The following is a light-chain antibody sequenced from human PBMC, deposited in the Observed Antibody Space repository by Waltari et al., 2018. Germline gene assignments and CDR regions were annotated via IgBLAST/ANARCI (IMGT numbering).Light chain of an antibody. CDR1: ENVNNY. V-gene: IGKV1-39*01. J-gene: IGKJ2*03. Sequence: DIQMAQSPSSLSASVGDRVTLPCRASENVNNYLNWYQHKPGKAPNLLIYKASTLQSGVPSRFSGSGSGTDYTFTISSLQSEDVATYYCQHGYGTPYSFGQGTKVEIK. CDR3: QHGYGTPYS. CDR2: KAS.